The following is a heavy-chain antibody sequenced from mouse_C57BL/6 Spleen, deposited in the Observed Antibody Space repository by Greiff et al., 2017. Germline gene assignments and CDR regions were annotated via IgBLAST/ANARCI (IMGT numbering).Heavy chain of an antibody. CDR3: TRGDYYGSSWYFDV. CDR2: IRNKANNHAT. V-gene: IGHV6-6*01. J-gene: IGHJ1*03. CDR1: GFPFSDAW. Sequence: VQLKASGGGLVQPGGSMKLSCAASGFPFSDAWMDWVRQSPEKGLELVAEIRNKANNHATYYAESVKGRFTISRDDSKSSVYLQMNSVRAEDTGIYYCTRGDYYGSSWYFDVWGTGTTVTVSS. D-gene: IGHD1-1*01.